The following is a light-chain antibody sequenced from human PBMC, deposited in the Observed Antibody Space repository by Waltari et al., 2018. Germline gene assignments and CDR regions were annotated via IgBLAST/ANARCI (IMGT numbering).Light chain of an antibody. CDR3: QQSLNTPPT. CDR2: AAS. V-gene: IGKV1-39*01. Sequence: DIQMTQSPSSLSASVADRVTITCRTSQSISNFLNWYQQKSGKAPKLLISAASSLQSGVSSRFSGSGSGTEFTLTINNLQPEDFATYYCQQSLNTPPTFGQGSRLDIK. J-gene: IGKJ5*01. CDR1: QSISNF.